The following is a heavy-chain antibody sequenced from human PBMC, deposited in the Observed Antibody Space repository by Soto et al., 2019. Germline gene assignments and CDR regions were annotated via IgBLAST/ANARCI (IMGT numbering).Heavy chain of an antibody. V-gene: IGHV4-34*01. CDR3: ARGGSSDWQVALDI. CDR2: IKHGGSS. Sequence: QVQQQPWGAGLLKPSETLSLTCTVYAGSFSHYYWNWIRQSPGKGLEWIGKIKHGGSSSYNPSLRSRVSISVDMSKNQFALTLSSVTDADTAVYYCARGGSSDWQVALDIWGQGTMVPVSA. J-gene: IGHJ3*02. CDR1: AGSFSHYY. D-gene: IGHD6-19*01.